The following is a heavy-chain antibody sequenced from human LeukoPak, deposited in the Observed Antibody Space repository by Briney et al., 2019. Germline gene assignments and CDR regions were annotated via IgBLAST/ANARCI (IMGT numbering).Heavy chain of an antibody. CDR3: ADLGT. J-gene: IGHJ5*02. Sequence: GGSLRLSCAASGFTFADYSMHWVRQVPGKGLEWVSGISWKSGTTGYTDSVKGRFTISRDDAKNSLYLQMNSLRAEDTAVYYCADLGTWGQGTLVTVSS. V-gene: IGHV3-9*01. D-gene: IGHD1-26*01. CDR2: ISWKSGTT. CDR1: GFTFADYS.